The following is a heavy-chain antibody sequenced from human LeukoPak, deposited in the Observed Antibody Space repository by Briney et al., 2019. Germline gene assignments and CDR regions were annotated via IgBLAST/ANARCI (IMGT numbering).Heavy chain of an antibody. CDR3: TRDVRGYSRDFDF. CDR1: GYTFIDYF. V-gene: IGHV1-2*02. J-gene: IGHJ4*02. CDR2: INPKNGDT. D-gene: IGHD3-10*02. Sequence: ASVKVSCKASGYTFIDYFMHWVRQAPGQGLEWMGWINPKNGDTNAAQKFQGRVTMTRDTSISTAYMEVGGRTSDDTAIYYVTRDVRGYSRDFDFWGQGTLVTASS.